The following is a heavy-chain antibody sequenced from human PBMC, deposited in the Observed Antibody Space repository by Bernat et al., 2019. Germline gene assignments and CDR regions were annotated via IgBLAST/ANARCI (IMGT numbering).Heavy chain of an antibody. J-gene: IGHJ5*02. Sequence: QVQLQQWGAGLLKPSETLSLTCAVYGGSFSGYYWSWIRQPPGKGLEWIGEINHSGSTNYNPSLKSRVTISVDTSKNQFSLKLSSVTAADTAVYYCARGRLYCSGGSCYGTHLTNWFDPWGQGTLVTVSS. V-gene: IGHV4-34*01. CDR1: GGSFSGYY. CDR3: ARGRLYCSGGSCYGTHLTNWFDP. CDR2: INHSGST. D-gene: IGHD2-15*01.